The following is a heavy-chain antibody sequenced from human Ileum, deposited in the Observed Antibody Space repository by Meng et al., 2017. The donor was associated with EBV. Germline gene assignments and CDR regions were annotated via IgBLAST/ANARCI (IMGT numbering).Heavy chain of an antibody. J-gene: IGHJ5*02. CDR1: GGSFNAYY. V-gene: IGHV4-34*02. CDR3: ARGREYTGQLDL. CDR2: IFHSGHT. Sequence: QVQFEQRGAGLLTPSETLSLTCDVSGGSFNAYYWTWMRQSPGGGLEWIGEIFHSGHTNYNPSLESRVSMSVATSKKQFSLLLSSVTAADSGLYFCARGREYTGQLDLWGLGTLVTVSS. D-gene: IGHD5-18*01.